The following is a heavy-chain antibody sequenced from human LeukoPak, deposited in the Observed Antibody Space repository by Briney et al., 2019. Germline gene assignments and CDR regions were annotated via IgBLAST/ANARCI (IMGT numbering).Heavy chain of an antibody. CDR1: GFTFSSYA. V-gene: IGHV3-23*01. Sequence: GGSLRLSCAASGFTFSSYAMSWVRQAPGKGLEWVSGISGSGVSTYYADSVKGRFTISRDNSKNTLYLQMNSLRAEDTAVYYCAKGPRGDYYDSSGYWPYWGQGTLVTVSS. CDR3: AKGPRGDYYDSSGYWPY. J-gene: IGHJ4*02. CDR2: ISGSGVST. D-gene: IGHD3-22*01.